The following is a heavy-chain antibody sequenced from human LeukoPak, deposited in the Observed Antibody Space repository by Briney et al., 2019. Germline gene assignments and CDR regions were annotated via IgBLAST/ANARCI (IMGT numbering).Heavy chain of an antibody. Sequence: SETLSLTCTVSGGSISSNNYYWGWIRQPPGKGLEWIGNIYYSGSTYYNPSLKSRVSIPVDTSKNQFSLKLSSVTAADTAVYYCQSRFLEWLLDYWGQGTLVTVSS. J-gene: IGHJ4*02. CDR3: QSRFLEWLLDY. V-gene: IGHV4-39*01. CDR1: GGSISSNNYY. D-gene: IGHD3-3*01. CDR2: IYYSGST.